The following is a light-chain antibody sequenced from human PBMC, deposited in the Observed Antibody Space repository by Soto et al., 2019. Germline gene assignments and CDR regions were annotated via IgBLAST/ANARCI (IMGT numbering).Light chain of an antibody. V-gene: IGLV2-14*01. CDR1: SSDVGGYNH. CDR3: SSYTSSSTPVV. Sequence: QSALTQPASLSGSPGQSITISCTGTSSDVGGYNHVSWYQQYPGKAPKLLIYEVSNRPSGVSYRFSGSKSGNTASLTISGLQAEDEANYYCSSYTSSSTPVVFDGGTKVTVL. CDR2: EVS. J-gene: IGLJ2*01.